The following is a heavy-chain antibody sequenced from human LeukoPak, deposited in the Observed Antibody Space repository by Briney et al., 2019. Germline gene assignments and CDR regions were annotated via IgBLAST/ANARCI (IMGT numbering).Heavy chain of an antibody. CDR2: IYYSGST. Sequence: SETLSLTCIVSGGSISSSSYYWGWIRQPPGKGLEWIGSIYYSGSTYYNPSLKSRVTISVDTSKNQFSLKLSSVTAADTAVYYCAVAAAGTFDYWGQGTLVTVSS. CDR3: AVAAAGTFDY. V-gene: IGHV4-39*07. D-gene: IGHD6-13*01. J-gene: IGHJ4*02. CDR1: GGSISSSSYY.